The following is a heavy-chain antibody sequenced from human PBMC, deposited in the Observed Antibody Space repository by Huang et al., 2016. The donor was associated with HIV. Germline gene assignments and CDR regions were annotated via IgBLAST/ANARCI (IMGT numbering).Heavy chain of an antibody. CDR1: GYKFHIYE. V-gene: IGHV1-18*04. D-gene: IGHD3-16*01. CDR2: ISGDKVST. J-gene: IGHJ4*02. CDR3: ARTKGEFDF. Sequence: QIHLVQSGPEVQQPGASVKVSCKASGYKFHIYEITWVRQTPGQGLEWMGWISGDKVSTRFAQKFQDRLTMTTDVSTSTAYLELRSLRLDDTAVYYCARTKGEFDFWGQGALVTVSS.